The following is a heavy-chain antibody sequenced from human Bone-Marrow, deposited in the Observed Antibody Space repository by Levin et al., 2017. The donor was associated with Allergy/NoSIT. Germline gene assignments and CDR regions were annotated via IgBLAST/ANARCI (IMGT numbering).Heavy chain of an antibody. V-gene: IGHV1-18*01. CDR2: VSTYDGGT. J-gene: IGHJ5*02. CDR3: ARDWQPVGKFNCFDP. D-gene: IGHD6-13*01. CDR1: GYSFTSYG. Sequence: GESLKISCKASGYSFTSYGISWVRQAPGQGLEWMGWVSTYDGGTNYAQRFQGRVTMTTDTSTNTAYMELSSLRSDDTALYYCARDWQPVGKFNCFDPWGQGTLVTVSS.